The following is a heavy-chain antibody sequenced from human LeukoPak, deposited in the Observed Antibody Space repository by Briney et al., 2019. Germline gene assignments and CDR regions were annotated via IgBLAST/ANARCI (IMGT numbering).Heavy chain of an antibody. Sequence: SETLSLTCAVYGGSFSGYYWSWIRQPPGKGLEWIGEINHSGSTNYNPSLKSRVTISVDTSKNQFSLKLSSVTAADTAVYYCARVDGHGAARSLTAFDYWGQGTLATVSS. D-gene: IGHD6-6*01. J-gene: IGHJ4*02. V-gene: IGHV4-34*01. CDR3: ARVDGHGAARSLTAFDY. CDR2: INHSGST. CDR1: GGSFSGYY.